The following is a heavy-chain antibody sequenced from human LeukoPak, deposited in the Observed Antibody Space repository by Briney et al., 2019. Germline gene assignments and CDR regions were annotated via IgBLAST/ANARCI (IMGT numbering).Heavy chain of an antibody. Sequence: GGSLRLSCAASGFTFSSYAMSWVRQAPGKGLEWVSTIRGSGSDTYYADSVKGRFTISRDNSKNMLYLQLNSLRAEDAAVYYCAKTRPDFSYYFDYWGRGTLVTVSS. D-gene: IGHD3/OR15-3a*01. CDR1: GFTFSSYA. CDR3: AKTRPDFSYYFDY. V-gene: IGHV3-23*01. CDR2: IRGSGSDT. J-gene: IGHJ4*02.